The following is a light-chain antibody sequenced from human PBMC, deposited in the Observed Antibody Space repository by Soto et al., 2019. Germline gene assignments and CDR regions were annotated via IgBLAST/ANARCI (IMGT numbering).Light chain of an antibody. Sequence: EIVLTQSPDNLSVSPGESATLSCRASQSVGPNLVWYQQKFGQAPRLLIYGVSTRATGVPARFSGSGSGTEFTLTISRLEPEDFAVYYCQQYGSSGTFGQGTKVDIK. V-gene: IGKV3-15*01. CDR1: QSVGPN. CDR2: GVS. J-gene: IGKJ1*01. CDR3: QQYGSSGT.